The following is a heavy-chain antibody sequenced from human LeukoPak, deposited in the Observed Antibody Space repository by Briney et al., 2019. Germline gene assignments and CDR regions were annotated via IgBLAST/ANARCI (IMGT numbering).Heavy chain of an antibody. D-gene: IGHD6-6*01. CDR1: GFTFSSYW. CDR2: IKQNGSEK. CDR3: AKGRYYTSSPDAFDI. Sequence: PGGSLRLSCAASGFTFSSYWMSWVRQAPGKGLEWVANIKQNGSEKYYVDSVKGRFTISRDNAKNSLYLQMYSLRAEDTAVYYCAKGRYYTSSPDAFDIWGQGTMVTVSS. J-gene: IGHJ3*02. V-gene: IGHV3-7*01.